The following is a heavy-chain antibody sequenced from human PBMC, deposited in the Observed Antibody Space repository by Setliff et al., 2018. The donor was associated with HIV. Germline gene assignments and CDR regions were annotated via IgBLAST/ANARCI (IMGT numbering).Heavy chain of an antibody. J-gene: IGHJ5*02. V-gene: IGHV4-34*01. CDR2: ISQTRST. CDR3: ARGRLRTVTSLIKKRASYTWLDP. Sequence: SETLSLTCAVYGGSFSGDYWVWIRQSPGKGLEWIGDISQTRSTNYDPSLKSRVTISLDTAKNQLSLKLTSVSAADTAVYYCARGRLRTVTSLIKKRASYTWLDPWGQGTLVTVSS. D-gene: IGHD3-16*01. CDR1: GGSFSGDY.